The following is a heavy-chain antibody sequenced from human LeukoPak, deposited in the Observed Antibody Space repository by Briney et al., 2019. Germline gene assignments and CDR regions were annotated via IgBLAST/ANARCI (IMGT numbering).Heavy chain of an antibody. Sequence: GSLRLSCAASGFTVSSNYMSWVRQAPGKGLEWVSVIYSGGSTYYADSVKGRFTISRDNSKNTLYLQMNSLRAEDTAVYYCARDILTGSIEVWGQGTLVTVSS. CDR3: ARDILTGSIEV. J-gene: IGHJ4*02. CDR1: GFTVSSNY. CDR2: IYSGGST. D-gene: IGHD3-9*01. V-gene: IGHV3-53*01.